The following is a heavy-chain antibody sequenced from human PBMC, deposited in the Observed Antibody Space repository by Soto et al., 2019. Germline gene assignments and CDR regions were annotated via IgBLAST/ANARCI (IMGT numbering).Heavy chain of an antibody. CDR3: ARRSPYCSSTSCYYYYMDV. CDR1: GGSISSYY. D-gene: IGHD2-2*01. Sequence: SETLSLTCTVSGGSISSYYWSWIRQPPGKGLEWIGYIYYSGSTNYNPSLKSRVTISVATSKNQFSLKLSSVTAADTAVYYCARRSPYCSSTSCYYYYMDVWGKGTTVTVSS. J-gene: IGHJ6*03. CDR2: IYYSGST. V-gene: IGHV4-59*08.